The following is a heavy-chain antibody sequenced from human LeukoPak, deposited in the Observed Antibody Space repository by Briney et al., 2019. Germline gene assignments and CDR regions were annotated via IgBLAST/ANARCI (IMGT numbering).Heavy chain of an antibody. CDR1: GFTFSSYS. J-gene: IGHJ4*02. V-gene: IGHV3-48*01. D-gene: IGHD3-22*01. CDR2: ISSSSSTI. Sequence: SGGSLRLSCAASGFTFSSYSMNWVRQAPGKGLEWVSYISSSSSTIYYADSVKGRFTISRDNAKNSLYLQMNSLRAEGTAVYYCARVSRRYYYDSSGYLGYWGQGTLVTVSP. CDR3: ARVSRRYYYDSSGYLGY.